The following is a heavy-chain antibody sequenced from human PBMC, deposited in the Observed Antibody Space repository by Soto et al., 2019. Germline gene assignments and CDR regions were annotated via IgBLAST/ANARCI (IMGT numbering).Heavy chain of an antibody. D-gene: IGHD2-8*01. Sequence: GASVKVSSKASGYSQTDNGITWVRQASGQGLEYVGWISPDSGKTDYAQKFQGRVTMTRDTSINTVYMELSSLRSDDTAVYYCARVYGYYYYYMDVWGKGTTVTVSS. V-gene: IGHV1-8*01. CDR2: ISPDSGKT. CDR3: ARVYGYYYYYMDV. J-gene: IGHJ6*03. CDR1: GYSQTDNG.